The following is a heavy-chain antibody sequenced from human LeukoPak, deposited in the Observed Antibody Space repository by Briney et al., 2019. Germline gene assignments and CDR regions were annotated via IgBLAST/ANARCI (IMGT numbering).Heavy chain of an antibody. CDR3: ASGGDSSGYYFDY. CDR1: GGSISSGGYY. D-gene: IGHD3-22*01. V-gene: IGHV4-31*03. J-gene: IGHJ4*02. CDR2: IYYSGST. Sequence: SETLSLTCTVSGGSISSGGYYWSWIRQHPGKGLEWIGYIYYSGSTYYNPSLKSRVTISVDTSKNQFSLKLSSVTAADTAVYYCASGGDSSGYYFDYWGQGTLVTVSS.